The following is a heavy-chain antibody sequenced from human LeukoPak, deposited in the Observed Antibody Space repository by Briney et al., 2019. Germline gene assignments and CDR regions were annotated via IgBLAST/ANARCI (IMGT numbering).Heavy chain of an antibody. Sequence: GGSLRLSCAASGFAFSSYAMSWVRQAPGKGLEWVSAISGSGTSTYHADSVKGRFTISRDNSKDTLYLQMNSLRVEDTAVYYCAKDSRGVDQWLVPRNDYWGQGTLVTVPS. CDR1: GFAFSSYA. CDR2: ISGSGTST. V-gene: IGHV3-23*01. J-gene: IGHJ4*02. D-gene: IGHD6-19*01. CDR3: AKDSRGVDQWLVPRNDY.